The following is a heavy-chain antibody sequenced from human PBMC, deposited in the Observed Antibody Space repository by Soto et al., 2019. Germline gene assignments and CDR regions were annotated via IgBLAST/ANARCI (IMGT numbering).Heavy chain of an antibody. J-gene: IGHJ5*02. Sequence: QVQLVQSGAEVKKPGSSVKVSCKASGGTFSSYAISWVRQAPGQGLEWMGGISPIFGTANYAQKFQGRVTISADESTSTAYMELSSLRSEYTAVYYCARIVAVTAIQGNWFDPWGQGTLVTVSS. CDR2: ISPIFGTA. CDR1: GGTFSSYA. V-gene: IGHV1-69*01. CDR3: ARIVAVTAIQGNWFDP. D-gene: IGHD2-21*02.